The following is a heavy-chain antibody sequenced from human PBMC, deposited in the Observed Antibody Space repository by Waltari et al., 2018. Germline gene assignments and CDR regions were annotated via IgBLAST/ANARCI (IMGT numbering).Heavy chain of an antibody. V-gene: IGHV3-9*01. CDR2: ISWNSGRL. CDR3: VKGGFATDPFDY. D-gene: IGHD3-16*01. Sequence: QLVESGGGLVQPGESLTLSCVAYGFTFGAYAMHWVRQSPGKGLDWVSGISWNSGRLDYVDSVKGRFSISRDNARNSLFLHMSGLRPDDTARYYCVKGGFATDPFDYWGQGTMV. CDR1: GFTFGAYA. J-gene: IGHJ4*02.